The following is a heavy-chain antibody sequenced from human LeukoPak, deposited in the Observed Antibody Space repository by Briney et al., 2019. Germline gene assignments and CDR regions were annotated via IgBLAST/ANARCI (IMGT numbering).Heavy chain of an antibody. Sequence: GASVKVSCKASGYTFTSYGISWVRQAPGQGLEWMGWISAYNGNTNYAQKLQGRVTMTTDTSTSTAYMELRSLRSDDTAVYYCARDVKGPNGFMRVYYDYVWGSYRYFDYWGQGTLVTVSS. CDR3: ARDVKGPNGFMRVYYDYVWGSYRYFDY. CDR2: ISAYNGNT. V-gene: IGHV1-18*01. CDR1: GYTFTSYG. J-gene: IGHJ4*02. D-gene: IGHD3-16*02.